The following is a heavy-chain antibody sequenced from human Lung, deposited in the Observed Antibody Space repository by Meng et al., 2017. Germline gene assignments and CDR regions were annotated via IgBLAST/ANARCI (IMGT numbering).Heavy chain of an antibody. D-gene: IGHD4-11*01. CDR3: ARGPTTMPHDFDY. Sequence: QGQLQQWGAGLLKPSETLALTCVVSGGSFSDYYWSWIRQPPGKGLEWIGEINHSGSTNYNPSLESRATISVDTSQNNLSLKLSSVTAADSAVYYCARGPTTMPHDFDYWGQGTLVTVSS. CDR2: INHSGST. V-gene: IGHV4-34*01. J-gene: IGHJ4*02. CDR1: GGSFSDYY.